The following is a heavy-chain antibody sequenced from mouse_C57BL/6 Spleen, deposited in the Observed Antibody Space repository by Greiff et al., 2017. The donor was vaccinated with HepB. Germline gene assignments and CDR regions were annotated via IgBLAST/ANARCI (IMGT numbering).Heavy chain of an antibody. V-gene: IGHV5-6*01. CDR1: GFTFSSYG. J-gene: IGHJ1*03. CDR2: ISSGGSYT. Sequence: EVQLQESGGDLVKPGGSLKLSCAASGFTFSSYGMSWVRQTPDKRLEWVATISSGGSYTYYPDSVKGRFTISRDNAKNTLYLQMSSLKSEDTAMYYCAREDGYFDVWGTGTTVTVSS. CDR3: AREDGYFDV.